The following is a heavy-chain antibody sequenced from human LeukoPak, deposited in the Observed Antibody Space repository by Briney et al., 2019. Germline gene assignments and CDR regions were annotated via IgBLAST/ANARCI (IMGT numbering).Heavy chain of an antibody. Sequence: GGSLRLFCTASGLTFSTSGFKWVRQPARKGVEWVASIGPTGSDRYHADSIKGRFTISRDNANNFLYLQMNSLRAEDTAVYYCATETNGRHYDYWGQGTLLTVSS. CDR1: GLTFSTSG. V-gene: IGHV3-21*06. CDR3: ATETNGRHYDY. CDR2: IGPTGSDR. D-gene: IGHD1-14*01. J-gene: IGHJ4*02.